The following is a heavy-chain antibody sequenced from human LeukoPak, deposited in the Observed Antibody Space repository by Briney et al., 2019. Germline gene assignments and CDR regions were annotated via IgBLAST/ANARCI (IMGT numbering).Heavy chain of an antibody. CDR3: ARDPNYYDSSGPPDY. CDR1: GYTFTGYY. J-gene: IGHJ4*02. CDR2: INPNSGGT. V-gene: IGHV1-2*02. Sequence: ASVKVSCEASGYTFTGYYMHWVRQAPGQGLEWMGWINPNSGGTNYAQKFQGRVTMTRDTSISTAYMELSRLRSDDTAVYYCARDPNYYDSSGPPDYWGQGTLVTVSS. D-gene: IGHD3-22*01.